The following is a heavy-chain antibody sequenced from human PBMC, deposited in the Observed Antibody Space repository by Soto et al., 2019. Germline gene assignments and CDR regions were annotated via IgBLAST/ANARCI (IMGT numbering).Heavy chain of an antibody. CDR2: INPNSGGT. D-gene: IGHD5-12*01. J-gene: IGHJ6*02. CDR3: ARGSGYEKRYYYYYGMDV. CDR1: GYTFTGYY. Sequence: ASVKVSCKASGYTFTGYYMHWVRQAPGQGLEWMGWINPNSGGTNYAQKFQGWVTMTRDTSIRTAYMELSRLRSDDTAVYYCARGSGYEKRYYYYYGMDVWGQGTTVTVSS. V-gene: IGHV1-2*04.